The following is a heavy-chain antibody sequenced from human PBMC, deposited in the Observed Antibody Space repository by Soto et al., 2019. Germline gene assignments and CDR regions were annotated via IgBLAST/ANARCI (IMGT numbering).Heavy chain of an antibody. CDR3: ARGCVVLMVYAKDYYRDF. J-gene: IGHJ6*03. CDR1: GGSFCGYY. D-gene: IGHD2-8*01. CDR2: INRSGST. Sequence: QVQLQQWGAGLLKLSETLSLTCAVYGGSFCGYYWSWIRQPPGQGLEWIGEINRSGSTNYNPSLKTRLTIAVDASKNQISLSLSSVTAADTAVYDCARGCVVLMVYAKDYYRDFLGKWTTVTFS. V-gene: IGHV4-34*01.